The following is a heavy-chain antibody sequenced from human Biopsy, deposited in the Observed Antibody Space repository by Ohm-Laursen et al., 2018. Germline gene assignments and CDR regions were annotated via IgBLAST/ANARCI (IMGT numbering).Heavy chain of an antibody. CDR1: GGSIGSFF. D-gene: IGHD1-26*01. V-gene: IGHV4-59*01. Sequence: GTLSLTCIVSGGSIGSFFWSCIRQPPGKGLEWIGYIYYSGSTNYNPSLRSRVTISVDRSKNQFSLELSSVTAADTAVYYCARVGAGAPSIDYFDYWGQGALVTVSS. CDR3: ARVGAGAPSIDYFDY. CDR2: IYYSGST. J-gene: IGHJ4*02.